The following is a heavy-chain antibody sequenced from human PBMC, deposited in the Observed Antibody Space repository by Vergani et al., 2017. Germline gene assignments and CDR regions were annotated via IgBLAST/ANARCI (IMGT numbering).Heavy chain of an antibody. CDR3: ARGYIVVVPAAILRIDYYYGMDV. D-gene: IGHD2-2*02. J-gene: IGHJ6*02. V-gene: IGHV4-34*01. CDR2: INHSGST. Sequence: QVQLQQWGAGLLKPSETLSLTCAVYGGSFSGYYWSWIRQPPGKGLEWIGEINHSGSTNYNPSLKSRVTLSVDTSKNQFSLKLSSVTAADTAVYYCARGYIVVVPAAILRIDYYYGMDVWGQGTTVTVSS. CDR1: GGSFSGYY.